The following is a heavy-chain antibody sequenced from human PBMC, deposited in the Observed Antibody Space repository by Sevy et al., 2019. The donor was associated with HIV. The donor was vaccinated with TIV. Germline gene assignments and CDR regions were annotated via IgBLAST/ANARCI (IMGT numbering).Heavy chain of an antibody. D-gene: IGHD3-22*01. Sequence: GGSLRLSCAAPGFTFSSYWMTWVRQAPGKGLEWVANIKQDMSEKYYADSVKGRFTKSRDNARNSLYPQMESRRAEDTAVYYCARAQQVTMLVVIGGLYFDFWGQGTLVTVSS. J-gene: IGHJ4*02. CDR1: GFTFSSYW. CDR3: ARAQQVTMLVVIGGLYFDF. V-gene: IGHV3-7*01. CDR2: IKQDMSEK.